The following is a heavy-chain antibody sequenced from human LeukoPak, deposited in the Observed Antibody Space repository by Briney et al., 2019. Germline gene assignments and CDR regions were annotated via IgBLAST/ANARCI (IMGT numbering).Heavy chain of an antibody. V-gene: IGHV3-23*01. CDR2: TSGSGGST. D-gene: IGHD3-22*01. CDR3: AKDRNYYDSSGYSSLSDY. J-gene: IGHJ4*02. Sequence: PGGSLRLTCLGSGFIFISYVMSWVRQAPGQGLELVSPTSGSGGSTYYADSVKGRFTIYRDNSKNTLYLQMNSLRAEDTAVYYCAKDRNYYDSSGYSSLSDYLGQGTLVTVSS. CDR1: GFIFISYV.